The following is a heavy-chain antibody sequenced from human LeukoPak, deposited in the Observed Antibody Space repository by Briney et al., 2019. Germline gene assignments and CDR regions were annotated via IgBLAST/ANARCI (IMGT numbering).Heavy chain of an antibody. Sequence: GESLKISCKGSGYSFTSYWIGWVRQMPGKGLEWMGIIYPGDSDTRYSPSFQGQVTISADKSISTAYLQWSSLKASDTAMYYCASVGPVPYIIAAAALWGQGTLVTVSS. J-gene: IGHJ4*02. CDR3: ASVGPVPYIIAAAAL. CDR1: GYSFTSYW. D-gene: IGHD6-13*01. CDR2: IYPGDSDT. V-gene: IGHV5-51*01.